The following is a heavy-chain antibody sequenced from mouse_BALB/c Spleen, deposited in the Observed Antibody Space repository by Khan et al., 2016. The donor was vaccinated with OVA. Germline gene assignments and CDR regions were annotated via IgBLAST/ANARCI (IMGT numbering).Heavy chain of an antibody. D-gene: IGHD1-1*02. V-gene: IGHV1-7*01. Sequence: QVQLQQSGAELAKPGASVKMSCKASGYTFTSYCMHWVKQRPAQGLEWIGYINTSNDDTEYNQKFKDKATLTADKSSSTAYMQLTSLTSEDSAIYFCVNEGGGGAWFTYWGQGTLVTVSA. CDR3: VNEGGGGAWFTY. CDR1: GYTFTSYC. CDR2: INTSNDDT. J-gene: IGHJ3*01.